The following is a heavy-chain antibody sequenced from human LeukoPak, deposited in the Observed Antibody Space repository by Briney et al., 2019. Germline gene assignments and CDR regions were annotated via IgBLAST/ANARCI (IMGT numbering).Heavy chain of an antibody. CDR2: INLSGGST. CDR3: ARDQTDCSSNSCHNFHYGMDV. D-gene: IGHD2-2*01. CDR1: GYTFTSYH. J-gene: IGHJ6*02. Sequence: ASVKVSCKASGYTFTSYHMHWVRQAPGQGLEWMGIINLSGGSTGYAQKFQGRITMTRDTSTNTVYMDLSSLRSEDTAVYYCARDQTDCSSNSCHNFHYGMDVWGQGTTVTVSS. V-gene: IGHV1-46*01.